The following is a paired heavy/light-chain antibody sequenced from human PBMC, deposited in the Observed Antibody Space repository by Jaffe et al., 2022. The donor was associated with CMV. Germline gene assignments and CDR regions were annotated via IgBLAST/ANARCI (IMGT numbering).Light chain of an antibody. CDR3: NSRDSSGNHL. J-gene: IGLJ3*02. V-gene: IGLV3-19*01. Sequence: SSELTQDPAVSVALGQTVRITCQGDSLRSYYASWYQQKPGQAPVLVIYGKNNRPSGIPDRFSGSSSGNTASLTITGAQAEDEADYYCNSRDSSGNHLFGGGTKLTVL. CDR1: SLRSYY. CDR2: GKN.
Heavy chain of an antibody. Sequence: QVQLQQWGAGLLKPSETLSLTCAVYGGSFSGYYWSWIRQPPGKGLEWIGEINHSGSTNYNPSLKSRVTISVDTSKNQFSLKLSSVTAADTAVYYCARYGGRYYYDSSGYYPISYYYYMDVWGKGTTVTVSS. CDR3: ARYGGRYYYDSSGYYPISYYYYMDV. CDR1: GGSFSGYY. V-gene: IGHV4-34*01. J-gene: IGHJ6*03. D-gene: IGHD3-22*01. CDR2: INHSGST.